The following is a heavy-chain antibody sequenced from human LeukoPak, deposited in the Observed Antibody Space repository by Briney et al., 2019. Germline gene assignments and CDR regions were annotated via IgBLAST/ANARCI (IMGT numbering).Heavy chain of an antibody. D-gene: IGHD4-11*01. CDR1: GYTFTSYG. CDR2: ISAYNGNT. J-gene: IGHJ4*02. CDR3: AREGADYSLDY. V-gene: IGHV1-18*01. Sequence: RASVKVSCKASGYTFTSYGISWVRQAPGQGLEWMGWISAYNGNTNYAQKFQGRVTMTRDTSISTAYMELSRLRSDDTAVYYCAREGADYSLDYWGQGTLVTVSS.